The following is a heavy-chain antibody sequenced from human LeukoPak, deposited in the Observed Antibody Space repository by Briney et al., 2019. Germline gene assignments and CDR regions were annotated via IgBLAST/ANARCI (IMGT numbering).Heavy chain of an antibody. J-gene: IGHJ6*03. CDR1: GGSFSGYY. CDR3: ARRGYCSSTSCSYYYYYMDV. Sequence: SETLSLTCAVYGGSFSGYYWSWIRQPPGKGLEWIGEINHSGSTNYNPSLKSRVTISVDTSKNQFSLKLSSVTAADTAVYYCARRGYCSSTSCSYYYYYMDVWGKGTTVTVSS. V-gene: IGHV4-34*01. CDR2: INHSGST. D-gene: IGHD2-2*01.